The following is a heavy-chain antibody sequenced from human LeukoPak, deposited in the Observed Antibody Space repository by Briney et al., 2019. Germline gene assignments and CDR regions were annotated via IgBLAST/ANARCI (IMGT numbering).Heavy chain of an antibody. J-gene: IGHJ4*02. CDR2: ISPGGGTT. CDR3: AKDRIGEWYIMSF. CDR1: GFAFGSGA. V-gene: IGHV3-23*01. D-gene: IGHD3-3*01. Sequence: GGSLRLSCAVSGFAFGSGAMSWVRQSPARGLEWVASISPGGGTTYYADSVKGRFTISRDNSKNTLYLQMNSLRAEDTAVYYCAKDRIGEWYIMSFWGQGTLVTVSS.